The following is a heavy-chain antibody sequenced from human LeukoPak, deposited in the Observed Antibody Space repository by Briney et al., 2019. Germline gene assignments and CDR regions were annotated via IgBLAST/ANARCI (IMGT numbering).Heavy chain of an antibody. CDR2: ISYDGSNK. CDR3: AKAGYSSGWRNFDY. D-gene: IGHD6-19*01. Sequence: GGSLRLSCAASGFSFSSFGMHWVRQAPGKGLEGVAVISYDGSNKFYADSVKGRFTISRDNSKNTLYLQMNSLRAEDTAVFYCAKAGYSSGWRNFDYWGQGTLVTVSS. CDR1: GFSFSSFG. J-gene: IGHJ4*02. V-gene: IGHV3-30*18.